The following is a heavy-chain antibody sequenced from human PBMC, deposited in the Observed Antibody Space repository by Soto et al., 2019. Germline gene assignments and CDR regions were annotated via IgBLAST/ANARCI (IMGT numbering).Heavy chain of an antibody. CDR1: GGTFGSDA. Sequence: SVKVSCKASGGTFGSDAITWVRQAPGQGLEWVGRIIPIFVTTNYAQNLQGRVTISADKSTLTSYMELHSLTSDDTALYYCARDRTDSGYYTNWLDPWGQGTQVTVSS. V-gene: IGHV1-69*06. D-gene: IGHD3-22*01. J-gene: IGHJ5*02. CDR3: ARDRTDSGYYTNWLDP. CDR2: IIPIFVTT.